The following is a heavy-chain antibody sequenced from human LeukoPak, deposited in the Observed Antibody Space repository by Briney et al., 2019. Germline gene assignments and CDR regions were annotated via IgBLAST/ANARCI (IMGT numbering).Heavy chain of an antibody. CDR3: AREVVPIHYGDYEGVIDY. Sequence: PGRSLRLSCAASGFTFSSYAMHWVRQAPGKGLEWVAVISYDGSNKYYADSVKGRFTISRDNSKNTLYLQMNSLRAEDTAVYYCAREVVPIHYGDYEGVIDYWGQGTLVTVSS. V-gene: IGHV3-30-3*01. CDR2: ISYDGSNK. CDR1: GFTFSSYA. D-gene: IGHD4-17*01. J-gene: IGHJ4*01.